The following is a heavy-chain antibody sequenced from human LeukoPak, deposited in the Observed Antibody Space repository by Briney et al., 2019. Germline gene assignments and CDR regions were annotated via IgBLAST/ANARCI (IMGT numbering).Heavy chain of an antibody. Sequence: GGALRLSCTASGFTFSSYWMTGVRQAPGKGREGVANIKQDGSEKYYVDSVKGRFTISRDNSKNSLYLQMNSLRTEDTALYYCAKARGLIGGAFDIWGQGTMVTVSS. CDR2: IKQDGSEK. CDR1: GFTFSSYW. V-gene: IGHV3-7*03. D-gene: IGHD3-22*01. J-gene: IGHJ3*02. CDR3: AKARGLIGGAFDI.